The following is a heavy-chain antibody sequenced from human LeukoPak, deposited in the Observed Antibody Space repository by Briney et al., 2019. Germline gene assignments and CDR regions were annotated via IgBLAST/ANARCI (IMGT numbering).Heavy chain of an antibody. D-gene: IGHD5-18*01. CDR2: IWYDGSNK. Sequence: PGGSLRLSCAASGFTFSSYGMHWVRQAPGKGLEWVAVIWYDGSNKYYADSVKGRFTIYRDNSKNTLYLQMNSLRAEDTAVYYCARDLYGVDTAMVMRYYYYYYGMDVWGKGTTVTVSS. J-gene: IGHJ6*04. CDR3: ARDLYGVDTAMVMRYYYYYYGMDV. V-gene: IGHV3-33*08. CDR1: GFTFSSYG.